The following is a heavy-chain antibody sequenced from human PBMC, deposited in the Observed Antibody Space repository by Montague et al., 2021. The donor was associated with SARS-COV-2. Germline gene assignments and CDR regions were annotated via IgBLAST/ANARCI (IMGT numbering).Heavy chain of an antibody. J-gene: IGHJ6*02. CDR2: FY. CDR3: ARDIGSAGMYYYYGMDV. V-gene: IGHV6-1*01. D-gene: IGHD3-10*01. Sequence: FYYYAVSLKSRLTIKPDTSKNQFSLQLNSVTPEATAFYYCARDIGSAGMYYYYGMDVWGQGTTVTVSS.